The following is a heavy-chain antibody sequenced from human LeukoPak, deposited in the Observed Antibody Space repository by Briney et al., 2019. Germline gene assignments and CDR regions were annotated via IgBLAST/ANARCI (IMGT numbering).Heavy chain of an antibody. Sequence: PGGSLRLSCAASGFTFSIYAMSWVRQAPGKGLAWVSGLNEDGGYIYYADSVKGRFTISRDNAKNSLYLQMNSLRAEDTAVYYCARGKMDTAMVYWGQGTLVTVSS. V-gene: IGHV3-21*01. CDR1: GFTFSIYA. D-gene: IGHD5-18*01. CDR2: LNEDGGYI. J-gene: IGHJ4*02. CDR3: ARGKMDTAMVY.